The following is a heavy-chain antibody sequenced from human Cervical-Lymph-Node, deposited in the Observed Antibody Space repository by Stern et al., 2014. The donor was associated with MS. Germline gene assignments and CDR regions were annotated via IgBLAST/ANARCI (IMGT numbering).Heavy chain of an antibody. Sequence: VQLVESGGGVVQPGRSLRLSCAASGFALRSYGMHWVRQAPGRGLEWVAVISNGGNAKYYADSGKGRFTNPRDNSTKTMHLPMNSLKTEYTAVYYCAKDRLFCSGGVCYAMDVWGQGTTVTVSS. CDR1: GFALRSYG. V-gene: IGHV3-30*18. D-gene: IGHD2-15*01. J-gene: IGHJ6*01. CDR2: ISNGGNAK. CDR3: AKDRLFCSGGVCYAMDV.